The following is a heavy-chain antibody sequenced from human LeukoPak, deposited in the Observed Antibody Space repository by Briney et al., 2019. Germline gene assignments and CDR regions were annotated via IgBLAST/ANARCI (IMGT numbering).Heavy chain of an antibody. V-gene: IGHV1-18*01. CDR2: ISAYNGNT. Sequence: ASVKVSCKASDYTFTSYGISWVRQAPGQGLEWMGWISAYNGNTNYAQKLQGRVTMTTDTSTSTAYMELRSLRSDDTAVYYCAREPYYDSSGYYESPTVYYGMDVWGQGTTVTVSS. CDR3: AREPYYDSSGYYESPTVYYGMDV. J-gene: IGHJ6*02. CDR1: DYTFTSYG. D-gene: IGHD3-22*01.